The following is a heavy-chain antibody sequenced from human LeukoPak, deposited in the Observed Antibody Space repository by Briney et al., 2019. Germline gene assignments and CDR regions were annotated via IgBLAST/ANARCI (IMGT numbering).Heavy chain of an antibody. V-gene: IGHV4-34*01. Sequence: SETLSPTCTVSGGSISSYYWSWIRQTPGKGPEWIGEINHSGSTNYNPSLKSRVTISVDTSKNQFSLKLSSVTAADTAVYYCARGLDYDYVWGSYRFDYWGQGTLVTVSS. CDR3: ARGLDYDYVWGSYRFDY. CDR2: INHSGST. D-gene: IGHD3-16*02. CDR1: GGSISSYY. J-gene: IGHJ4*02.